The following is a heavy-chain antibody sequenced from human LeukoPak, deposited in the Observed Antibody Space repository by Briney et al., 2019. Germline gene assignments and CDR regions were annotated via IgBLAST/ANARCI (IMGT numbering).Heavy chain of an antibody. J-gene: IGHJ6*03. Sequence: SETLSLTCTVSGGSISSSSYYWGWIRQPPGKGLEWIGTIYYTGSTYYNPALKSRVTISEDTSKNQFSLKLNSVTAADTAVYFCARHLYYYDSSSYSPYYYMDVWGKGTTVTVPS. V-gene: IGHV4-39*01. CDR2: IYYTGST. CDR1: GGSISSSSYY. CDR3: ARHLYYYDSSSYSPYYYMDV. D-gene: IGHD3-22*01.